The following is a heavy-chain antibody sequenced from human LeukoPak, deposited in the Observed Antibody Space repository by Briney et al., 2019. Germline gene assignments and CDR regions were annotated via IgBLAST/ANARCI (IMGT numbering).Heavy chain of an antibody. CDR3: ARDRYYDSSGIRGDWFDP. CDR1: GDTFSSYA. V-gene: IGHV1-69*05. Sequence: SVKVSCKASGDTFSSYAISWVRQATGQGLEWMGGIIPSFGTANYAQKFQGRVTITTDGSTSTAYMELSSLRSEDTAVYYCARDRYYDSSGIRGDWFDPWGQGTLVTVSS. J-gene: IGHJ5*02. CDR2: IIPSFGTA. D-gene: IGHD3-22*01.